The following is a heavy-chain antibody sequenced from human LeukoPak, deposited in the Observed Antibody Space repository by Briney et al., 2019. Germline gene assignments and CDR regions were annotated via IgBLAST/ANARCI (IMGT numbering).Heavy chain of an antibody. CDR3: ARPHRYGSGSYRFDP. CDR2: INPNSGGT. D-gene: IGHD3-10*01. J-gene: IGHJ5*02. CDR1: GYTFTGYY. V-gene: IGHV1-2*02. Sequence: ASVKVSCKASGYTFTGYYMHWVRQAPGQGLEWMGWINPNSGGTNYAQKFQGRVTMTRDTSISTAYMELSRLRSDDTAVYYCARPHRYGSGSYRFDPWGQGTLVTVSS.